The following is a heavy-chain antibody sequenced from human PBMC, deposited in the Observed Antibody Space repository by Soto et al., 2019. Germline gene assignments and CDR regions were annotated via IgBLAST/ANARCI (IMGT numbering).Heavy chain of an antibody. CDR1: GYTFTGYY. D-gene: IGHD2-2*02. CDR3: NSRGYCSSTSCYTGYAGMDV. V-gene: IGHV1-2*02. Sequence: XSVKVSCKASGYTFTGYYMHWVRQAPVQGLEWMGWINPNSGGTNYAQKFQGRVTMTRDTSISTAYMELSRLRSDDTAVYYCNSRGYCSSTSCYTGYAGMDVWGQGTTVTVSS. J-gene: IGHJ6*02. CDR2: INPNSGGT.